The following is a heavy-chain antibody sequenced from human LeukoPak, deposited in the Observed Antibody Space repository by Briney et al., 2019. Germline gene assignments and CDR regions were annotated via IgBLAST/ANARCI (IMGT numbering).Heavy chain of an antibody. CDR3: ARGKRITIFGVVIYRAFDI. D-gene: IGHD3-3*01. CDR2: IIPIFGTA. V-gene: IGHV1-69*01. J-gene: IGHJ3*02. CDR1: GGTFSSYA. Sequence: SVKVSCKASGGTFSSYAISWVRQAPGQGLEWMGGIIPIFGTANYAQKFQGRVTITADESTSTAYMELSRLRSEDTDVEYCARGKRITIFGVVIYRAFDIWGQGTMVTVSS.